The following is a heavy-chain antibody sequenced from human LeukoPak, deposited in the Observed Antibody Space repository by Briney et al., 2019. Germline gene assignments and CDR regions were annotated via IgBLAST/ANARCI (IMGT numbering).Heavy chain of an antibody. D-gene: IGHD6-6*01. J-gene: IGHJ5*02. Sequence: GASVKVSCKASGYTFTSYYINWVRQPPGQGLEWMGGIIPIFGTANYAQKFQGRVTITADKSTSTAYMELSSLRCEDTAVYYCAREKGLGIAARWCLVPFDPWGQGTLVTVSS. V-gene: IGHV1-69*06. CDR2: IIPIFGTA. CDR1: GYTFTSYY. CDR3: AREKGLGIAARWCLVPFDP.